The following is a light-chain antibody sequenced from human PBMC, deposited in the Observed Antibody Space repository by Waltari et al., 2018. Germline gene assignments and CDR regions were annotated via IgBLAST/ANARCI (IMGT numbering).Light chain of an antibody. V-gene: IGKV1-9*01. Sequence: DIQLTQSPSFLSASVGDRVTITCRASQVIGSYLAWYQQKPGKAPKLLIYGASTLQTGVPSRFRGSGSGTEFTLTISSLQPEDFATYYCQQLNSYPRGTFGQGTKVEIK. CDR3: QQLNSYPRGT. CDR2: GAS. CDR1: QVIGSY. J-gene: IGKJ1*01.